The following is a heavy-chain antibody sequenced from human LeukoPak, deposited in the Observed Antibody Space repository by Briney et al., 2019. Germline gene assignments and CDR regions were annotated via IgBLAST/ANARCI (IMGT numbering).Heavy chain of an antibody. CDR2: ISSSSSYT. Sequence: GGSLRLSCAASGFTFSSYSMNWVRQAPGKGLEWVSSISSSSSYTYYADSVKGRFTISRDNAKNSLYLQMNSLRAEDTAVYYCVREPDYGDYVWGQGTLVTVSS. V-gene: IGHV3-21*01. D-gene: IGHD4-17*01. CDR3: VREPDYGDYV. CDR1: GFTFSSYS. J-gene: IGHJ4*02.